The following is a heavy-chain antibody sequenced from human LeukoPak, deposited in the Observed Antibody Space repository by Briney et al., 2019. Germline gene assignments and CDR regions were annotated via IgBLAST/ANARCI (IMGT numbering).Heavy chain of an antibody. CDR3: ARDGGGAAG. D-gene: IGHD4-23*01. Sequence: PSETLSLTCTVSGYSISSGYYWGWIRPPPGKGLAWIGSIYHSGSTYYNPSLKSRVTISVDTSKNQFSLKLSSVTAADAAVYYCARDGGGAAGWGQGTLVTVSS. J-gene: IGHJ4*02. V-gene: IGHV4-38-2*02. CDR2: IYHSGST. CDR1: GYSISSGYY.